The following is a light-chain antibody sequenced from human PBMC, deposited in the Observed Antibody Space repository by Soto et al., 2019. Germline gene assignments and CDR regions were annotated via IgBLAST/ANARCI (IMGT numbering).Light chain of an antibody. CDR1: QDISNY. CDR3: QQYDNLPPYT. Sequence: DLQMTQSPSSLSASVGDRVTITCQASQDISNYLNWYQQKPGKAPKLLFYDASNLETGVPSRFSGSGSGTHFPFTIRSLQPEDIATYYCQQYDNLPPYTFGQGTKLEIK. V-gene: IGKV1-33*01. CDR2: DAS. J-gene: IGKJ2*01.